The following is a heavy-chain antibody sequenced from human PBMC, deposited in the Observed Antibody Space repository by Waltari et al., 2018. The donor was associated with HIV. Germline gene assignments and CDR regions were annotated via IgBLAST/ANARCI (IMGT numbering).Heavy chain of an antibody. J-gene: IGHJ4*02. D-gene: IGHD3-22*01. Sequence: QVQLQQWGAGLLKPSETLSLTCAVYGGPFSGYSWSWIRQPPGKGLEWIGEINHSGSTNYNPSLKSRVTISVDTSKNQFSLKLSSVTAADTAVYYCAGGYYYDSSGYYFDYWGQGTLVTVSS. V-gene: IGHV4-34*01. CDR1: GGPFSGYS. CDR3: AGGYYYDSSGYYFDY. CDR2: INHSGST.